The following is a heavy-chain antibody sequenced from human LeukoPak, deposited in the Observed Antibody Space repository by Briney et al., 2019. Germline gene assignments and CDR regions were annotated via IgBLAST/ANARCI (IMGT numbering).Heavy chain of an antibody. J-gene: IGHJ4*02. V-gene: IGHV3-48*01. D-gene: IGHD2-8*01. CDR1: GFTFSNYE. Sequence: SGGSLRLSCAASGFTFSNYEMDWVRQAPGKGLEWVSSTSSSGTSKYYADSVKGRFTISRDNGKNSLYLQMNSLRAEDTAVYFCARVQAGKWDFDYWGQGTLVTVSS. CDR3: ARVQAGKWDFDY. CDR2: TSSSGTSK.